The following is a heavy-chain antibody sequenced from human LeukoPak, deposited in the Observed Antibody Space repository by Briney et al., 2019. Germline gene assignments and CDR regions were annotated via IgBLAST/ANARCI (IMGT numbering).Heavy chain of an antibody. CDR3: ARETLNYGDYEYFDY. J-gene: IGHJ4*02. Sequence: GGSLRLSCAASGFTFTDSYMTWVRQAPGKGLEWVSYISSSGSTIYYADSVKGRFTISRDNAKNSLYLQMNSLRAEDTAVYYCARETLNYGDYEYFDYWGQGTLVTVSS. CDR2: ISSSGSTI. CDR1: GFTFTDSY. V-gene: IGHV3-11*04. D-gene: IGHD4-17*01.